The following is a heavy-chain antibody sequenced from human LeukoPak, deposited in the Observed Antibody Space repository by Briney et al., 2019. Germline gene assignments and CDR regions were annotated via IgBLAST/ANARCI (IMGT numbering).Heavy chain of an antibody. Sequence: PGGSLRLSCAASGFTFSSYAMSWVRQAPGKGLEWVSAISGSGGSTYYADSVKGRFTISRDNSKNTLYLQMNSLRAEDTAVYYCAFRGYSSSRYTLGYWGQGTLVTVSS. CDR2: ISGSGGST. CDR1: GFTFSSYA. V-gene: IGHV3-23*01. CDR3: AFRGYSSSRYTLGY. D-gene: IGHD6-13*01. J-gene: IGHJ4*02.